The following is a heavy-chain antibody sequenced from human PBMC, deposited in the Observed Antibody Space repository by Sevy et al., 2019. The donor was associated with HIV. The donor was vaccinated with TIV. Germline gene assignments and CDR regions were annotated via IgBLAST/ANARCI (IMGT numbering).Heavy chain of an antibody. CDR1: GFRFEDYG. CDR3: AKDLLPYGSGSYPLDY. CDR2: IGWNSGSV. Sequence: GGSLRLSCAASGFRFEDYGMHWDRRAPGKGLEWVSGIGWNSGSVGYAISVKGRFTISRDNAKNLLYLQMNSLTGEDTALYYCAKDLLPYGSGSYPLDYWGQGTVVTVSS. D-gene: IGHD3-10*01. V-gene: IGHV3-9*01. J-gene: IGHJ4*02.